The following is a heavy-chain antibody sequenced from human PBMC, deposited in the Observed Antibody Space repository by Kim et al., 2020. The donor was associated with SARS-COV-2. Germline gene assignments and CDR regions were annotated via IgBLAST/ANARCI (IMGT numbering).Heavy chain of an antibody. CDR1: GYTFTSYD. CDR3: ARMRRDGYYYYMDV. V-gene: IGHV1-8*01. CDR2: MNPNSGNT. J-gene: IGHJ6*03. Sequence: ASVKVSCKASGYTFTSYDINWVRQATGQGLEWMGWMNPNSGNTGYAQKFQGRVTMTRNTSISTAYMELSSLRSEDTAVYYCARMRRDGYYYYMDVWGKGTTVTVSS.